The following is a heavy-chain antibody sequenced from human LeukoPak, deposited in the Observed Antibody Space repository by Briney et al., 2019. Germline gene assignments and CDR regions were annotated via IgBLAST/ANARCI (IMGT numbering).Heavy chain of an antibody. D-gene: IGHD3-3*01. V-gene: IGHV1-46*01. J-gene: IGHJ6*03. CDR1: GYTFTSYY. Sequence: GASVKVSCKASGYTFTSYYMHWVRQAPGQGLEWMGIINPSGGSTSYAQKFQGRVTMTRDMSTSTVYMELSSLRSEDTAVYYRARARYETRIWPKSRYDYYHYMDVWGKGTTVTVSS. CDR3: ARARYETRIWPKSRYDYYHYMDV. CDR2: INPSGGST.